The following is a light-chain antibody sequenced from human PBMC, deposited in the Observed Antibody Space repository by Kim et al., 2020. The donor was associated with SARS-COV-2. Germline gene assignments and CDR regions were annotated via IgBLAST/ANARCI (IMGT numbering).Light chain of an antibody. J-gene: IGKJ4*01. CDR1: HDISNC. CDR2: DAS. Sequence: AAVGDRVTITCQASHDISNCLNWYQQRPGTAPKLLIYDASNLERGAPSRFSGSGSGTDFTFTISSLQPEDIATYYCQQYDNFPLSFGGGTKVEIK. CDR3: QQYDNFPLS. V-gene: IGKV1-33*01.